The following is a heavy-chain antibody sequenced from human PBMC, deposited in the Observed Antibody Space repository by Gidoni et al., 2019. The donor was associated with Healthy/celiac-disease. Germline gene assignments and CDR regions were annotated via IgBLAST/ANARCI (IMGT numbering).Heavy chain of an antibody. Sequence: EVQLVAAGGGLVKPGGSLRLYCAASGFAFSSYSLNWVRQAPGKGLEWVSFISSSSSYIYYADSVKGRFTISRDNAKNSLYLQMNSLRAEDTAVYYCARDVEERGTYFDYWGQGTLVTVSS. CDR3: ARDVEERGTYFDY. V-gene: IGHV3-21*01. CDR1: GFAFSSYS. J-gene: IGHJ4*02. D-gene: IGHD3-16*01. CDR2: ISSSSSYI.